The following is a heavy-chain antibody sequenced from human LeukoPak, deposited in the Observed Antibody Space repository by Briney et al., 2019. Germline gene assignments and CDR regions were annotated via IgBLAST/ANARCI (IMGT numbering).Heavy chain of an antibody. CDR3: ARDSGIVGAHSDY. CDR1: GGSISSYY. D-gene: IGHD1-26*01. Sequence: PSETLSLTCTVSGGSISSYYWSWIRQPPGKGLEWIGYIYYSGSTNYNPSLKSRVTISVDTSKNQFSLKLSSVTAADTAVYYCARDSGIVGAHSDYWGQGTLVTVSS. J-gene: IGHJ4*02. V-gene: IGHV4-59*01. CDR2: IYYSGST.